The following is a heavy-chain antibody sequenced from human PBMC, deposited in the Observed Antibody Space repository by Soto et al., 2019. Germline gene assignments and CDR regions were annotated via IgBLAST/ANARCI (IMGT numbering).Heavy chain of an antibody. CDR1: GYTFTTYG. CDR2: ISAYSGKT. J-gene: IGHJ4*02. CDR3: ARDPYLGDHQY. V-gene: IGHV1-18*01. Sequence: QVQLVQSGGEVKKPGASVKVSCKTSGYTFTTYGISWVRQAPGQGLEWVGWISAYSGKTHSAQKFQGEVTMTTDTSTNTAYLELRSLRSDDTAVYYCARDPYLGDHQYWGQGTLVTVSS. D-gene: IGHD3-16*01.